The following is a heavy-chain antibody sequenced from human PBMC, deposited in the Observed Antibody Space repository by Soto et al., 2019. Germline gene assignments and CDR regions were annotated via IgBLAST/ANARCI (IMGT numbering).Heavy chain of an antibody. CDR2: IYHSGTT. J-gene: IGHJ4*02. Sequence: PSETLSLTCGVSGYSLTSGYHWGWIRQPPGKGLEWIGTIYHSGTTYYNPSLMSRVTTSVDTSKNQFSLKVTSATAADTAVYFCVRVYGRSSCFFDSWGQGTLVTVS. D-gene: IGHD6-6*01. CDR1: GYSLTSGYH. V-gene: IGHV4-38-2*01. CDR3: VRVYGRSSCFFDS.